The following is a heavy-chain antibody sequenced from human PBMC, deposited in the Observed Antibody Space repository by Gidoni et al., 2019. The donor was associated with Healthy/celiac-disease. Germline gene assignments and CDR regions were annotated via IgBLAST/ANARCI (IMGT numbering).Heavy chain of an antibody. D-gene: IGHD2-2*03. CDR3: AREIGYCSSTSCHADDY. Sequence: QVPLAQSGAEVKKPGSSLKVSCNASGGTFSSYAISWVRQAPGQGLEWMGGIIPIFGTANYAQKFQGRVTITADESTSTAYMELSSLRSEDTAVYYCAREIGYCSSTSCHADDYWGQGTLVTVSS. J-gene: IGHJ4*02. CDR1: GGTFSSYA. CDR2: IIPIFGTA. V-gene: IGHV1-69*12.